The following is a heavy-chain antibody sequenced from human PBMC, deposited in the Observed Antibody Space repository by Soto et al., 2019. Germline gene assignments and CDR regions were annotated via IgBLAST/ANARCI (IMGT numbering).Heavy chain of an antibody. Sequence: GGSLRLSCAASGFTFSSYAMHWVRQAPGKGLEWVAVISYDGSNKYYVDSVKGRFSISRDNSKNTLFLQMNSLRAEDTAVYFCANDRDGYNVPFDSWGQGALVTVAS. CDR3: ANDRDGYNVPFDS. D-gene: IGHD1-1*01. CDR1: GFTFSSYA. CDR2: ISYDGSNK. J-gene: IGHJ4*02. V-gene: IGHV3-30-3*02.